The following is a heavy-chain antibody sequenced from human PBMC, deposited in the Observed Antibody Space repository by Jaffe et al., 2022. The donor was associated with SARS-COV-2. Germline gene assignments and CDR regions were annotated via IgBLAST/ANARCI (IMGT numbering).Heavy chain of an antibody. CDR3: AKSRIAVAGIYYFDY. V-gene: IGHV3-30*18. CDR1: GFTFSSYG. D-gene: IGHD6-19*01. CDR2: ISYDGSNK. J-gene: IGHJ4*02. Sequence: QVQLVESGGGVVQPGRSLRLSCAASGFTFSSYGMHWVRQAPGKGLEWVAVISYDGSNKYYADSVKGRFTISRDNSKNTLYLQMNSLRAEDTAVYYCAKSRIAVAGIYYFDYWGQGTLVTVSS.